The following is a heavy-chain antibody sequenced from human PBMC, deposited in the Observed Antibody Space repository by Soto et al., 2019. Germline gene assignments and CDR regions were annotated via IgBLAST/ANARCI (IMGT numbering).Heavy chain of an antibody. CDR2: ITSTGSTI. CDR1: GFTFSDYY. CDR3: ASQVTVAQN. Sequence: QVQLVESGGGFVKPGGSLRLSCAASGFTFSDYYMGWVRQAPGKGLEWISYITSTGSTIYYADSVKGRFTISRDNAKDSLYLQRNSLRAEDTAVYYCASQVTVAQNWGQGTLVTVSS. J-gene: IGHJ4*02. V-gene: IGHV3-11*01. D-gene: IGHD4-17*01.